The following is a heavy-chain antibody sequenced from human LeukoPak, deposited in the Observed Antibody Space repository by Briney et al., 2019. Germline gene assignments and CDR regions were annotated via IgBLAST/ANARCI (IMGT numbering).Heavy chain of an antibody. D-gene: IGHD5-18*01. V-gene: IGHV3-7*01. J-gene: IGHJ3*01. CDR3: ARDPGYSAFDV. CDR2: IKEVGSEK. CDR1: GFTFSSYW. Sequence: PGGSLRLSCAASGFTFSSYWMSWVRQAPGKGPEFVANIKEVGSEKSYVDSVKGRFSISTDNAKKSVSLQMSSLRVEDTAVYYCARDPGYSAFDVWGQGAMVIVSS.